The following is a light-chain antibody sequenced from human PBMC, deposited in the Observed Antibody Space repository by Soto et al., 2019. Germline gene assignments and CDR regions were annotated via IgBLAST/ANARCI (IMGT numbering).Light chain of an antibody. CDR1: QSVNNYY. V-gene: IGKV3-20*01. Sequence: IVLTQSPDTLYLSPGEKATLSCGASQSVNNYYLAWYQQKPGQAPRLLIYDASTRATGIPDRFSGSGSGTDFTLTISRLEPEDFAVYYCQQYGSSPTFGQGTKVEIK. CDR2: DAS. CDR3: QQYGSSPT. J-gene: IGKJ1*01.